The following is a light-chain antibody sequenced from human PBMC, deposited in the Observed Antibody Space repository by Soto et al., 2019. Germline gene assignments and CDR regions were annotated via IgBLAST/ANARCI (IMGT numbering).Light chain of an antibody. CDR3: QQYGSQSWT. V-gene: IGKV3-20*01. J-gene: IGKJ1*01. CDR1: QSVSSGY. CDR2: GAS. Sequence: EIALTQPPGTLSLSLGEIATLSCTASQSVSSGYLAWYQQKPGQAPRLLSYGASNRATGIHDRVSGSGSGTDLTLTISRLEDEDFAVYSCQQYGSQSWTFGQGTKVPIK.